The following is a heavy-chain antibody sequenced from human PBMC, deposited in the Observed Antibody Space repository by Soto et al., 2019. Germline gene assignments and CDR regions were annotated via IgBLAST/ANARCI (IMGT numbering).Heavy chain of an antibody. CDR1: GGSISSGCYY. D-gene: IGHD3-22*01. J-gene: IGHJ3*02. CDR3: ARAPREDHYDSSGYQKAFDI. V-gene: IGHV4-31*03. Sequence: SETRSLTCTVSGGSISSGCYYWSWIRQHPGKGLEWIGYIYYSGSTYYNPSLKRRVTISVDTSKNQLSLKLSSVAAADTAVYYCARAPREDHYDSSGYQKAFDIWGQGTMVTVSS. CDR2: IYYSGST.